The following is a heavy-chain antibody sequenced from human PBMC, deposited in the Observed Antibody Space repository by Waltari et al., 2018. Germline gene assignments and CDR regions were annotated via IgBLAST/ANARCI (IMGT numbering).Heavy chain of an antibody. Sequence: QLQLQESGPGLVKPSETLSLTCTVSGGSISSSSYYWGWNRQPPGKGLEWIGSIYYSGSTYYNPSLKRRVTISVDTSKNQFSLKLSSVTAADTAVYYCARSRGPYNWFDPWGQGTLVTVSS. CDR1: GGSISSSSYY. V-gene: IGHV4-39*01. CDR3: ARSRGPYNWFDP. CDR2: IYYSGST. J-gene: IGHJ5*02.